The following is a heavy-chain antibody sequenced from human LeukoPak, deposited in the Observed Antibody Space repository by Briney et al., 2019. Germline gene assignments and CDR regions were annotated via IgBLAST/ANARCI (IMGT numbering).Heavy chain of an antibody. CDR3: ARGLSTAGEFTN. CDR2: MNPNSGNT. Sequence: ASVKVSCKASGYTFTSYDINWVRQATGQGLEWMGWMNPNSGNTGYAQKFQGRVTMTRYTSISTAYMELSSLRSEDTAVYYCARGLSTAGEFTNWGQGTLVTVSS. D-gene: IGHD2-2*01. V-gene: IGHV1-8*01. CDR1: GYTFTSYD. J-gene: IGHJ4*02.